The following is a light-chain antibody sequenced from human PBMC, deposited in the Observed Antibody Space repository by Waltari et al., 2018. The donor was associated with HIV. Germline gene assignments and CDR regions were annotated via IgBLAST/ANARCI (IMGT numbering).Light chain of an antibody. CDR1: TPNVEPQW. Sequence: QSVLTQPPSASGAPGQTVTISSSASTPNVEPQWLSWYQQLPGTAPKLLIYRNYQRPSGVPDRFSSSKSGASASLIISGLRSEDEADYFCGVWDSTLKQWLFGGRTKLTVL. J-gene: IGLJ3*02. CDR3: GVWDSTLKQWL. CDR2: RNY. V-gene: IGLV1-47*01.